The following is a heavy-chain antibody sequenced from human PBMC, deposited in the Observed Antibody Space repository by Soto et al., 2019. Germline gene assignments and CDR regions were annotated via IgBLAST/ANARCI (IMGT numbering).Heavy chain of an antibody. Sequence: GASVKVSCKASGGTFSSYTISWVRQAPGQGLEWMGRIIPILGIANYAQKFQGRVTITADKSTSTAYMELSSLRSEDTAVYYCARESGYYGSGSYYIPGYFDYWGQGTLVTVSS. CDR3: ARESGYYGSGSYYIPGYFDY. CDR2: IIPILGIA. V-gene: IGHV1-69*04. CDR1: GGTFSSYT. J-gene: IGHJ4*02. D-gene: IGHD3-10*01.